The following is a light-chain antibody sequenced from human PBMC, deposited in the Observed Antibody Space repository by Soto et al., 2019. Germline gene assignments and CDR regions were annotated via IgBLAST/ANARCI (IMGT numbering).Light chain of an antibody. CDR1: QSLSGT. J-gene: IGKJ1*01. V-gene: IGKV3-11*01. CDR2: GAS. CDR3: LQRTLWPRP. Sequence: EIVLTQSPATLSLSPGERDTLSCRASQSLSGTLAWFQHKPGQPPRLLIYGASNRATGIPARFSASGSGTDFTLTISSLEPEDFAVYYFLQRTLWPRPCGQGTKVEIK.